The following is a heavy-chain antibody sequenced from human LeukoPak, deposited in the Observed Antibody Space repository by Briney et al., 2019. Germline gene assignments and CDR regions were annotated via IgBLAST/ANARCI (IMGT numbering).Heavy chain of an antibody. J-gene: IGHJ4*02. V-gene: IGHV3-7*03. CDR3: AREKYYDSSGCFDY. CDR2: IKGDESEK. CDR1: GFTFSNYW. D-gene: IGHD3-22*01. Sequence: GGSLRLSCAASGFTFSNYWMHWVRQAPGKGLEWVANIKGDESEKYYVDSVKGRFSISRDNAKNSLYLQMNSLRAEDTAVYYCAREKYYDSSGCFDYWGQGTLGTVSP.